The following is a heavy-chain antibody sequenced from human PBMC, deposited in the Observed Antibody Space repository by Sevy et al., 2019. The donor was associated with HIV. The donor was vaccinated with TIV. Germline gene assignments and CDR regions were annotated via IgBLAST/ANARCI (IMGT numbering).Heavy chain of an antibody. J-gene: IGHJ6*03. Sequence: GGSLRLSCAASGFSLSSYDTSWVRQAPGKGLEWVSTISGSGDNTFYAYSAKGRFTISRDNSKNTLYLKMNSLRAEDTAVYYCAKCFYASIDADYYYYMDVWGQGTTVTVSS. CDR2: ISGSGDNT. CDR1: GFSLSSYD. D-gene: IGHD3-3*02. V-gene: IGHV3-23*01. CDR3: AKCFYASIDADYYYYMDV.